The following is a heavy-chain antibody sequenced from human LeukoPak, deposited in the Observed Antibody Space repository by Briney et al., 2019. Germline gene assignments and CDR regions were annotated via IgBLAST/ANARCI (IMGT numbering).Heavy chain of an antibody. Sequence: GGSLRLSCAASGFIFTDYWMHWVRQAPGKELVWVARIRGDGRATTYADSVKGRFTISRDNAKNTLYLQMNSLRAEDTAVYYCARARSGSYDYWGQGTLVTVS. CDR1: GFIFTDYW. D-gene: IGHD1-26*01. J-gene: IGHJ4*02. V-gene: IGHV3-74*03. CDR3: ARARSGSYDY. CDR2: IRGDGRAT.